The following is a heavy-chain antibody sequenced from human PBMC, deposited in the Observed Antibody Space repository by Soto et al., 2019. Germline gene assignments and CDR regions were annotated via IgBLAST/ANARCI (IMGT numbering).Heavy chain of an antibody. V-gene: IGHV3-33*01. Sequence: PGGSLRLSCAASGFTFSSYGMHWVRQAPGKGLEWVAVIWYDGSNKYYADSVKGRFTISRDNAKNSLYLQMNSLRAEDTAVYYCARDRKGLELYYYYYMDVWGKGTTVTVSS. D-gene: IGHD1-7*01. J-gene: IGHJ6*03. CDR1: GFTFSSYG. CDR2: IWYDGSNK. CDR3: ARDRKGLELYYYYYMDV.